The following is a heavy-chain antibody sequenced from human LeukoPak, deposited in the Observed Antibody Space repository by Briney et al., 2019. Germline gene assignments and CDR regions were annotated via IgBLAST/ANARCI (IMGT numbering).Heavy chain of an antibody. CDR3: ARSPGPLFFGVVTPGVDY. CDR2: ISSSSSYI. J-gene: IGHJ4*02. Sequence: PGGSLRLSCAASGFTFSSYSMNWVRQAPGKGLEWVSSISSSSSYIYYADSVKGRFTISRDNAKNSLYLQMNSLRAEDTAVYYCARSPGPLFFGVVTPGVDYWGQGTLVTVSS. D-gene: IGHD3-3*01. V-gene: IGHV3-21*01. CDR1: GFTFSSYS.